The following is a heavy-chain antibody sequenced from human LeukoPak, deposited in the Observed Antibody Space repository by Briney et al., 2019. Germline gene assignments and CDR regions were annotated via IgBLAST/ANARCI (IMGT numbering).Heavy chain of an antibody. CDR2: IYYSGST. J-gene: IGHJ6*03. Sequence: TLSLTCTVSGGSIRSGDYYWSWIRQPPGKGLEWIGYIYYSGSTYYNPSLKSRVIISMDTSKNQFSLKLSSVTAADTAVYYCARVRASRGDYYYYMDVWGKGTTVTVSS. CDR1: GGSIRSGDYY. CDR3: ARVRASRGDYYYYMDV. D-gene: IGHD5-12*01. V-gene: IGHV4-30-4*08.